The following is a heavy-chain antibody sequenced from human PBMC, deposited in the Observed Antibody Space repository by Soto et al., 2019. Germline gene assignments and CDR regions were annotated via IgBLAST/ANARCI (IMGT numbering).Heavy chain of an antibody. CDR1: GFTFSSYA. Sequence: EVHLLESGGGLVQPGGSLRLSCAASGFTFSSYAMYWVRQAPGKGLEWVSGISDRGTGTYYADSVKGRFTISRDNSKNTVYLQMKSLRAEDTAVYYCAKDHTVVIRDAFDIWGQGTMVNVSS. D-gene: IGHD3-22*01. V-gene: IGHV3-23*01. J-gene: IGHJ3*02. CDR3: AKDHTVVIRDAFDI. CDR2: ISDRGTGT.